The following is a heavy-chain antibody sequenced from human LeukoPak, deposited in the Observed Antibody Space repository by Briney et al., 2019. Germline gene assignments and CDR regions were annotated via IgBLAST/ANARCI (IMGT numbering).Heavy chain of an antibody. CDR2: IRRGGSEE. V-gene: IGHV3-7*04. Sequence: GGSLRLSCAASGFTISNYWMNWVRQAPGKGLEWLANIRRGGSEEYYVDSVKGRFTISRDNTKNSLYLQMNSLGVEDTAVYYCARALMAADNYWGQGTLVTVSS. CDR1: GFTISNYW. D-gene: IGHD6-13*01. J-gene: IGHJ4*02. CDR3: ARALMAADNY.